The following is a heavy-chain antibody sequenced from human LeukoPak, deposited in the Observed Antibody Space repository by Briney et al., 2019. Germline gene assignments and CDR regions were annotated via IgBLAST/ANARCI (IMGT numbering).Heavy chain of an antibody. Sequence: ASVKVSCKASGGTFSSYAISWVRQAPGQGLEWMGGIIPIFGTANYAQKFQGRVTITADESTSTAYMELSSLRSEDTAVYYCVRDGEGVAISVNYWFAPWGQGTLVTVSS. V-gene: IGHV1-69*13. D-gene: IGHD3-10*01. CDR3: VRDGEGVAISVNYWFAP. J-gene: IGHJ5*02. CDR1: GGTFSSYA. CDR2: IIPIFGTA.